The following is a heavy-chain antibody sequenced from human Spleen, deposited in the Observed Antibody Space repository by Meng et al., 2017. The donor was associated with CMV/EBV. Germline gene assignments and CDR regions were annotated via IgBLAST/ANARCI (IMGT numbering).Heavy chain of an antibody. V-gene: IGHV4-34*01. CDR3: ARGLDYDFWSGKGAFDI. D-gene: IGHD3-3*01. J-gene: IGHJ3*02. CDR2: INHSGST. Sequence: ESLKISCAASGFTVSSNYMSWVRQAPGKGLEWIGEINHSGSTNYNPSLKSRVTISVDTSKNQFSLKLSSVTAADTAVYYCARGLDYDFWSGKGAFDIWGQGTMVTVSS. CDR1: GFTVSSNY.